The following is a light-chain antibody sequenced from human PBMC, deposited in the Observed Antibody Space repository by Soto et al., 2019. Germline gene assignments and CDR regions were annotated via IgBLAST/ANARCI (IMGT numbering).Light chain of an antibody. CDR1: NIGSKS. Sequence: SYELTQAPSVSVAPGQTARIGCGGDNIGSKSVHWYQQRPGPAPVLVVYADSDRPSGIPERFSGSNPGNTATLTISRVEAGDEADYYCQVWDYDTDHFVFGPGTKLTVL. V-gene: IGLV3-21*02. CDR2: ADS. J-gene: IGLJ1*01. CDR3: QVWDYDTDHFV.